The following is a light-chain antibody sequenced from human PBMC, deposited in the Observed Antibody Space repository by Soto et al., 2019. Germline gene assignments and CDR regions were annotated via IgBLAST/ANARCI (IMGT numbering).Light chain of an antibody. V-gene: IGLV2-14*01. CDR2: DVS. Sequence: QSALTQPACVSGSGGQSITISCTGTSSDVGGYNYVSWYQQHPGKAPKLMIYDVSNRRSGVSNSFSGSKSGNTTSLTNSGLQAEDEAVLFSSLYTRGIIGKVFVIRNKVTVL. J-gene: IGLJ1*01. CDR3: SLYTRGIIGKV. CDR1: SSDVGGYNY.